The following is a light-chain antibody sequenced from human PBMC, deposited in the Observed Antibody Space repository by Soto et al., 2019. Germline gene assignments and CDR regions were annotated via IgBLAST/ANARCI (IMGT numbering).Light chain of an antibody. CDR2: DAS. V-gene: IGKV1-5*01. CDR3: QHYNSFSWT. J-gene: IGKJ1*01. CDR1: QSITIW. Sequence: DIQMTQSPSTLSASVGDRVTITCRASQSITIWLAWYQQKQGKAPKLLIFDASNLESGVPSRFSGNGSGTEFTLTISSLQPDDFATYYCQHYNSFSWTFGQGTKVEIK.